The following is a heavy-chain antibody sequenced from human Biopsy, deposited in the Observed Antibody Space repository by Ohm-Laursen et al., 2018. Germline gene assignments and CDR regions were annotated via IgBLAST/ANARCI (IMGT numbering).Heavy chain of an antibody. CDR2: ISCTGYT. CDR1: GGSFTGHY. CDR3: ARGSNDSGGLYFPR. D-gene: IGHD4-23*01. J-gene: IGHJ4*02. Sequence: GTLSLTCTVSGGSFTGHYWSWIRQPPGKGLEWIGHISCTGYTSYNPSLKSRITISVDTSRNHFSLRLSSLTAADTAVYYCARGSNDSGGLYFPRWGQGTLLTVSS. V-gene: IGHV4-59*11.